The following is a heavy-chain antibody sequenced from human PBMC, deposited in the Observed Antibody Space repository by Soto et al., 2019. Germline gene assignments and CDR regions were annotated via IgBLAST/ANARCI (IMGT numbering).Heavy chain of an antibody. V-gene: IGHV3-30*18. CDR3: AKDPLGLVVVAAHIFDY. CDR2: ISYDGSNK. J-gene: IGHJ4*02. CDR1: GFTFSSYG. Sequence: GGSLRLSCAASGFTFSSYGMHWVRQAPGNGLEWVAVISYDGSNKYYADSVKGRFTISRDNSKNTLYLQMNSLRAEDTAVYYCAKDPLGLVVVAAHIFDYWGQGTLVTVSS. D-gene: IGHD2-15*01.